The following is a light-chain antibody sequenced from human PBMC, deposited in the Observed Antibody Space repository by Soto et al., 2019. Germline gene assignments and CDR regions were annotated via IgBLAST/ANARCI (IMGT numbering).Light chain of an antibody. CDR1: QSVSSY. J-gene: IGKJ4*01. V-gene: IGKV3-11*01. CDR3: QPRSNWPLT. CDR2: DAS. Sequence: EIVLTQSPATLSLSPGERATLSCRASQSVSSYLAWYQQKPGQAPRLLIYDASNRATGIPARFSGSGSGTDFTVTISSLKPEDFAGYCCQPRSNWPLTFGGGTKVEIK.